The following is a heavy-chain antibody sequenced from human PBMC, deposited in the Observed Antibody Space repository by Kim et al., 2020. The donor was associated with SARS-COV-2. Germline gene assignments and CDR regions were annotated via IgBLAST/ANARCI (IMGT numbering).Heavy chain of an antibody. D-gene: IGHD3-10*01. CDR2: SSK. J-gene: IGHJ4*02. Sequence: SSKSYADSVKGRFTISRDNAKNTLYLQMNSLRAEDTAVYYCARVNRGSDSWGQGTLVTVSS. V-gene: IGHV3-74*01. CDR3: ARVNRGSDS.